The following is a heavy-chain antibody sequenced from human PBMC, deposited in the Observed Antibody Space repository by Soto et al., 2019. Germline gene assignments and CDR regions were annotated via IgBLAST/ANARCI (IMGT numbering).Heavy chain of an antibody. CDR1: GVSFSGYY. CDR3: VRGLIPPLYYCAGGCPKRWFAP. D-gene: IGHD2-8*02. CDR2: IRHGGRA. Sequence: PSETLSLTCAVSGVSFSGYYWTWIRQPPGKGLEWIGEIRHGGRAYYSPSLKSRVTISLDTSRNQISLRLTSLTAADTAVYYCVRGLIPPLYYCAGGCPKRWFAPWGPGSLVT. J-gene: IGHJ5*02. V-gene: IGHV4-34*01.